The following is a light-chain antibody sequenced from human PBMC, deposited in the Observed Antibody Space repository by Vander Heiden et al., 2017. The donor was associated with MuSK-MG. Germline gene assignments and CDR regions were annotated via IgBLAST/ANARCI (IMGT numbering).Light chain of an antibody. CDR2: AAS. Sequence: DIQITQSPSSLSASVADRVTITCRASQSISSYLNWYQQKPGKAPKLLIYAASSLQSGVPSRFSGSGSGTDFTLTISSLQPEDFATYYCQQCYSTPWTFGQGTKVEIK. V-gene: IGKV1-39*01. CDR3: QQCYSTPWT. CDR1: QSISSY. J-gene: IGKJ1*01.